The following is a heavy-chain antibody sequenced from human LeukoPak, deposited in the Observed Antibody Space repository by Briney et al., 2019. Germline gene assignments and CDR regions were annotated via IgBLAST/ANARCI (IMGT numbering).Heavy chain of an antibody. J-gene: IGHJ5*02. V-gene: IGHV3-30*02. D-gene: IGHD3-22*01. Sequence: PGGSLRLSCAASGFTFSSYGMHWVRQAPGKGLEWVAFIRYDGSNKYYADSVKGRFTISRDNSKNTLYLQMNSLRAEDTPVYYCAKDDSSGFNWFDPWGQGTLVTVSS. CDR2: IRYDGSNK. CDR1: GFTFSSYG. CDR3: AKDDSSGFNWFDP.